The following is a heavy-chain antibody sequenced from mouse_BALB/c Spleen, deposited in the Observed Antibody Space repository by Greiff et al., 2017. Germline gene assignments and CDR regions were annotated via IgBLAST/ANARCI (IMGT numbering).Heavy chain of an antibody. D-gene: IGHD2-4*01. V-gene: IGHV5-9-4*01. CDR2: ISSGGSYT. Sequence: EVKVVESGGGLVKPGGSLKLSCAASGFTFSSYAMSWVRQSPEKRLEWVAEISSGGSYTYYPDTVTGRFTISRDNAKNTLYLEMSSLRSEDTAMYYCAREGLRSLFAYWGQGTLVTVSA. CDR3: AREGLRSLFAY. CDR1: GFTFSSYA. J-gene: IGHJ3*01.